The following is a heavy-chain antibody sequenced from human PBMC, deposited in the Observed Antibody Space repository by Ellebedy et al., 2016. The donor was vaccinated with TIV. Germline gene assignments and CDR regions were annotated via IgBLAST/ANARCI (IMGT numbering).Heavy chain of an antibody. CDR2: RFHTGST. CDR1: GASVNSGSYY. V-gene: IGHV4-61*01. D-gene: IGHD4-23*01. CDR3: ARTTVVESSFDY. Sequence: MPSETLSLTCTVAGASVNSGSYYWSWIRQPPGKGLEWIAYRFHTGSTNYNPSLTSRVTISVDTSQNQFSLNLSSVTAADTAVYYCARTTVVESSFDYWGQGTLVAVSS. J-gene: IGHJ4*02.